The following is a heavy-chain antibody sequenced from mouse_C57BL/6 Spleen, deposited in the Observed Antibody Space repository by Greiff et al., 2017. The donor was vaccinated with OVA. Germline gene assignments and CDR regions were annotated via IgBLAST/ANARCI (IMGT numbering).Heavy chain of an antibody. D-gene: IGHD1-1*01. CDR2: IDPENGDT. CDR1: GFNIKDDY. J-gene: IGHJ1*03. CDR3: TPITTVVARRYFDV. V-gene: IGHV14-4*01. Sequence: VQLQQSGAELVRPGASVKLSCTASGFNIKDDYMHWVKQRPEQGLEWIGWIDPENGDTEYASKFQGKATITADTSSNTAYLQLSSLTSEDTAVYYCTPITTVVARRYFDVWGTGTTVTVSS.